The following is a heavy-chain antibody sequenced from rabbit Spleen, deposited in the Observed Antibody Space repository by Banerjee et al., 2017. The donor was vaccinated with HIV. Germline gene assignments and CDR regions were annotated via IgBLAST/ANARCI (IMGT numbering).Heavy chain of an antibody. V-gene: IGHV1S45*01. D-gene: IGHD1-1*01. CDR3: ARNYVNAFDP. CDR2: IDTSYGDT. CDR1: GFSFSSNW. Sequence: QQQLVESGGGQVKPGGTLTLSCKASGFSFSSNWICWVRQAPGKGLEWIACIDTSYGDTDYANWPKGRFTISKTSSTTVTLQMTSLTAADTATYFCARNYVNAFDPWGPGTLVTVS. J-gene: IGHJ2*01.